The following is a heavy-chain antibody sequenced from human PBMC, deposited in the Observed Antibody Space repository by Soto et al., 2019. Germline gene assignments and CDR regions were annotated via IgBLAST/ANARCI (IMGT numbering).Heavy chain of an antibody. CDR3: AREAIAAAGTEFDY. V-gene: IGHV1-69*13. CDR1: GGTFSSYA. J-gene: IGHJ4*02. CDR2: IIPIFGTA. D-gene: IGHD6-13*01. Sequence: AVKVSCKASGGTFSSYAIIWVRQAPGQGLEWMGGIIPIFGTANYAQKFQGRVTITADESTSTAYMELSSLRSEDTAVYYCAREAIAAAGTEFDYWGQGTLVTVSA.